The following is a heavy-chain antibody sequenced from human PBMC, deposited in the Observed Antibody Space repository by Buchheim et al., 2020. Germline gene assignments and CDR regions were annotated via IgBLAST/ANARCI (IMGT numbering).Heavy chain of an antibody. CDR2: IYHSGST. Sequence: QVQLQESGPGLVKPSQTLSLTCTVSGGSISSGGYYWSWVRQPPGKGLEWIGEIYHSGSTNYNPSLKSRVTISVDKSKNQFSLKLSSVTAADTAVYYCAREVVATIDGNYYYGMDVWGQGTT. J-gene: IGHJ6*02. V-gene: IGHV4-30-4*01. CDR3: AREVVATIDGNYYYGMDV. D-gene: IGHD5-12*01. CDR1: GGSISSGGYY.